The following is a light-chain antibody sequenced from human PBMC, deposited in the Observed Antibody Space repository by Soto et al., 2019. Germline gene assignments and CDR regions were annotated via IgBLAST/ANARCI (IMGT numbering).Light chain of an antibody. V-gene: IGLV1-44*01. J-gene: IGLJ2*01. CDR1: NSNIGRND. Sequence: QSVLAQPPSASGTPVQRVTISCSGSNSNIGRNDVTWYQQVPGTAPQCLIYSNDQRPSGVPDRISGSRSGTSASLAISGLQSGDEAEYYCASWDDTLRARVFGGGTKLTV. CDR2: SND. CDR3: ASWDDTLRARV.